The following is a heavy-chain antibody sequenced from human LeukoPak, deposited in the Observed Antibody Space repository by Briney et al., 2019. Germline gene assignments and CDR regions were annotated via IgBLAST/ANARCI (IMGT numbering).Heavy chain of an antibody. CDR1: GYTFTSYG. CDR2: ISAYNGNT. V-gene: IGHV1-18*01. D-gene: IGHD5-18*01. Sequence: ASVKVSCKASGYTFTSYGISWARQAPGQGLEWMGWISAYNGNTNYAQKLQGRVTMTTDTSTSTAYMELRSLRSDDTAVYYCARDPDSYGFSDGIDYWGQGTLVTVSS. J-gene: IGHJ4*02. CDR3: ARDPDSYGFSDGIDY.